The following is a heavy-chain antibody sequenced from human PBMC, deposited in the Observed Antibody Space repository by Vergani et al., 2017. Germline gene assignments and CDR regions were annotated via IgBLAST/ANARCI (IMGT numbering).Heavy chain of an antibody. Sequence: QVQLQQWGAGLLKPSETLSLTCAVYGGSFSGYYWSWIRQPPGKGLEWIGEINHSGSTNYNPSLKSRVTISVDTSKNQFSLKLGSVTAADTAVYYCARAPGIWFGELLHPIAHWFDPWGQGTLVTVSA. CDR3: ARAPGIWFGELLHPIAHWFDP. CDR1: GGSFSGYY. D-gene: IGHD3-10*01. J-gene: IGHJ5*02. V-gene: IGHV4-34*01. CDR2: INHSGST.